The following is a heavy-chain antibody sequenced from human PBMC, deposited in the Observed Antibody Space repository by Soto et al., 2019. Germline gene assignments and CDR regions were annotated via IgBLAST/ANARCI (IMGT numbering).Heavy chain of an antibody. CDR2: ISSSGSTI. D-gene: IGHD2-2*01. CDR1: GFTFSDYY. CDR3: AREVVVVPAAIKEDYYYYGMDV. J-gene: IGHJ6*02. V-gene: IGHV3-11*01. Sequence: QVQLVESGGGLVKPGGPLRLSCAASGFTFSDYYMSWIRQAPGKGLEWASYISSSGSTIYYADSVKGRFTISRDNAKNSLYLQMNSLRAEDTAVYYCAREVVVVPAAIKEDYYYYGMDVWGQGTTVTVSS.